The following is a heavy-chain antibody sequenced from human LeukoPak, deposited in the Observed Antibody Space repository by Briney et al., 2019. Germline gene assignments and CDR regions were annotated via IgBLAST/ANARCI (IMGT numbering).Heavy chain of an antibody. J-gene: IGHJ6*02. CDR2: INSDGSST. V-gene: IGHV3-74*01. Sequence: GGSLRLSWAASGFTFSSYWMHWVRQAPGKGLVWVSRINSDGSSTSYADSVKGRFTISRDNAKNTLYLQMNSLRAEDTAVYYCARADCSSTSCYDYYYYGMDVWGQGTTVTVSS. D-gene: IGHD2-2*01. CDR1: GFTFSSYW. CDR3: ARADCSSTSCYDYYYYGMDV.